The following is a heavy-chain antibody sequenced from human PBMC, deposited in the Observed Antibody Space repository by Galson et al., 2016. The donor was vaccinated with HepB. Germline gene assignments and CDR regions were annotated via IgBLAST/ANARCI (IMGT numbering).Heavy chain of an antibody. CDR2: INTANGNT. D-gene: IGHD1-26*01. V-gene: IGHV1-3*04. CDR3: ARGIFSGSYSTGWYYFDY. Sequence: SVKVSCKASGYTFSSYAMHWVRQAPGQRLEWMGWINTANGNTKYSPKLQGRVTITRNTSASTAYMELSSLKSEDTAVYYCARGIFSGSYSTGWYYFDYWGQGILVTVSS. J-gene: IGHJ4*02. CDR1: GYTFSSYA.